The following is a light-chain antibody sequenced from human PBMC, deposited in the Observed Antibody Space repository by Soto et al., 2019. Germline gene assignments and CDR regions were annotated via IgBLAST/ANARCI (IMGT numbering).Light chain of an antibody. CDR3: SSSTSSSTYV. V-gene: IGLV2-14*01. CDR2: EVS. Sequence: QSALTQPASVSGSPGQSITISCTGTSSDVGGYNYVSWYQQHPGKAPKLMIYEVSNRPSGVSNRVSGSKSGNTASLTISGIQAEDEANYSCSSSTSSSTYVFGTGTKVTVL. CDR1: SSDVGGYNY. J-gene: IGLJ1*01.